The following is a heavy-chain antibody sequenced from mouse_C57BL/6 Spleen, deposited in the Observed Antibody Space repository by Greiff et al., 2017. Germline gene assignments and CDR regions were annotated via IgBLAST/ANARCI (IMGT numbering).Heavy chain of an antibody. CDR2: IHPNSGST. J-gene: IGHJ3*01. V-gene: IGHV1-64*01. CDR3: ARSGYSNWFAY. D-gene: IGHD2-5*01. CDR1: GYTFTSYW. Sequence: QVQLQQSGAELVKPGASVKLSCKASGYTFTSYWMHWVKQRPGQGLEWIGMIHPNSGSTNYNEKFKSKATLTVDKSSSTAYMQLSSLRSEDSAVYYCARSGYSNWFAYWGQGTLVTVSA.